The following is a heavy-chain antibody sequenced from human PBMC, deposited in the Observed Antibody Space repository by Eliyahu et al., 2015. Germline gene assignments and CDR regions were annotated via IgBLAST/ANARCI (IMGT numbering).Heavy chain of an antibody. Sequence: QVRLQESGPGLVKPSQTLSLTCTVSGNSINSGNYYWSWIRQPAGKGLEWIGRIFTPGAANYNPSLKSRVTISLDTSENQFSLRLTSVTAADTAVYYCARGHWNDGLEPWGQGTLVTVSS. V-gene: IGHV4-61*02. CDR1: GNSINSGNYY. CDR3: ARGHWNDGLEP. D-gene: IGHD1-1*01. CDR2: IFTPGAA. J-gene: IGHJ5*02.